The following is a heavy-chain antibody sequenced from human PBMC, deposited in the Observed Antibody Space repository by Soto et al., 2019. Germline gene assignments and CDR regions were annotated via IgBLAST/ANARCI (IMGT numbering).Heavy chain of an antibody. J-gene: IGHJ6*02. CDR1: GGSISSSNL. CDR3: VRAHYYDSSAGVAYYYYGMDV. CDR2: IYHSGST. D-gene: IGHD3-22*01. Sequence: SETLSLTCAVSGGSISSSNLWSCVRQPPGKGLDWIGEIYHSGSTNYNPSLKSRVTISVDKSKNQFSLKLSSVTAADTAVYYCVRAHYYDSSAGVAYYYYGMDVWGQGTTVTVSS. V-gene: IGHV4-4*02.